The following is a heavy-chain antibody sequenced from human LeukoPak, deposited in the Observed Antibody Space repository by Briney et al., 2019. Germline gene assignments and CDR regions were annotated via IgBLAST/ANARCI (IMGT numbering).Heavy chain of an antibody. Sequence: SQTLSLTCTVSGGSISSYYWSWIRQPPGKGLEWIGYIYYSGSTNYNPSLKSRVTISVDTSKNQFSLKLSSMTAADTAVYYCAREDLSYFDYWGQGTLVTVSS. V-gene: IGHV4-59*01. CDR1: GGSISSYY. CDR2: IYYSGST. D-gene: IGHD3-16*02. CDR3: AREDLSYFDY. J-gene: IGHJ4*02.